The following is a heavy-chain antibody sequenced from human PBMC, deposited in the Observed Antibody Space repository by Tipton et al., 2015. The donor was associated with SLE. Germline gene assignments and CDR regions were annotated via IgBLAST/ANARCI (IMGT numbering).Heavy chain of an antibody. Sequence: TLSLTCEVSGGSVSSRTYSWGWIRQPPGKGLEWIGYIYHTGSTYYNPSLKGRVTISVDKSKNHFSLKLTSVTAADTAVYYCARSHLEWSHVFDYWGQGTLVTVAS. D-gene: IGHD3-3*01. V-gene: IGHV4-30-2*01. CDR1: GGSVSSRTYS. CDR3: ARSHLEWSHVFDY. CDR2: IYHTGST. J-gene: IGHJ4*02.